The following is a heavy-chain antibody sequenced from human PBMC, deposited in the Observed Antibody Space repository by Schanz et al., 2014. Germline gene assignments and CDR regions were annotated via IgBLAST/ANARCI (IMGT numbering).Heavy chain of an antibody. Sequence: EVQLLASGGDLVQPGGSLRLSCSASGFTFSTFAMHWVRQAPGKGLEWVGRIKGKTDGGTADYAAPMKDRFTISRDDSKNTLFLQMNSLETEDTAVYYCAKGRFGELSAFDIWGQGTMVTVSS. V-gene: IGHV3-15*01. CDR3: AKGRFGELSAFDI. CDR2: IKGKTDGGTA. D-gene: IGHD3-10*01. J-gene: IGHJ3*02. CDR1: GFTFSTFA.